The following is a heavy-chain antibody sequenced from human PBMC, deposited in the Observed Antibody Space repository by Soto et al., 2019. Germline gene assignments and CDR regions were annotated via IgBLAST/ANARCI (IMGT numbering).Heavy chain of an antibody. CDR2: ISSVSSTI. Sequence: VQLVESGGGLVQPGGSLRLCCAASGFTFSSYSMNWVRQAPGKGLEWVSYISSVSSTIFYADSVKGRFTISRDNAKNSLYLQMNSLRAEDTAVYYCARHPGGYWGQGTLVTVSS. J-gene: IGHJ4*02. CDR3: ARHPGGY. CDR1: GFTFSSYS. V-gene: IGHV3-48*01.